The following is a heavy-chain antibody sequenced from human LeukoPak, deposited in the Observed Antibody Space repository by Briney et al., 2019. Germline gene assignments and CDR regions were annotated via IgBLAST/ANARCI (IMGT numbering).Heavy chain of an antibody. CDR3: ARGRGTIFGVVTSNWFDP. V-gene: IGHV4-34*01. D-gene: IGHD3-3*01. Sequence: PSETLSLTCAVYGGSFSGYYWSWIRQPPGKGLEWIGEINHSGSTNYNPSLKSRVTISVGTSKNQFSLKLSSVTAADTAVYYCARGRGTIFGVVTSNWFDPWGQGTLVTVSS. J-gene: IGHJ5*02. CDR1: GGSFSGYY. CDR2: INHSGST.